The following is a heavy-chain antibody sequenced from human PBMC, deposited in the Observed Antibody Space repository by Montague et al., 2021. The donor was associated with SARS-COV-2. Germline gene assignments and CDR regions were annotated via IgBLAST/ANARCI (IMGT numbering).Heavy chain of an antibody. V-gene: IGHV4-39*01. CDR1: GGSISSGTYY. Sequence: SETLSLTCTVYGGSISSGTYYWGWVRQPPGKGPEWLGTINYSGYTYYNPSLKSRVTISVDTSKNQFSLKMTSVTAADTAVYYCARRAQWQLSWFFDLWGRGTLVTVAS. D-gene: IGHD6-19*01. CDR3: ARRAQWQLSWFFDL. CDR2: INYSGYT. J-gene: IGHJ2*01.